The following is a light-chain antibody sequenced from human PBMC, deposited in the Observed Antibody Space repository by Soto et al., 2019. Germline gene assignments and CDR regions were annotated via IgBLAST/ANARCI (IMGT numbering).Light chain of an antibody. J-gene: IGKJ4*01. CDR3: QQANSVPRT. V-gene: IGKV3D-20*02. CDR1: QSVGRNA. CDR2: DXS. Sequence: EIVLTQSPGTVSVSPGGRATLSXRASQSVGRNALAGSQEKPGXAPRXXXDDXSNMATGSPARFSGSGSGTDFTLTISSLQPEYFATYYCQQANSVPRTFGGGTKVDIK.